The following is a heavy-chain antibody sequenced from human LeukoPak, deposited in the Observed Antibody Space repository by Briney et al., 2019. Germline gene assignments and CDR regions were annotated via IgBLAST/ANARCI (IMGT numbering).Heavy chain of an antibody. CDR2: ISSSSHYI. V-gene: IGHV3-21*01. CDR3: ARDQYGSGSYSRLDY. Sequence: GESLRLSCAASGFTFSTYSMNWVRQAPGKGLEWVSSISSSSHYIYYADSVKGRFTISRDNAKNSLYLQMNSLRAEDTAAYYCARDQYGSGSYSRLDYWGQGTLVTVSS. D-gene: IGHD3-10*01. J-gene: IGHJ4*02. CDR1: GFTFSTYS.